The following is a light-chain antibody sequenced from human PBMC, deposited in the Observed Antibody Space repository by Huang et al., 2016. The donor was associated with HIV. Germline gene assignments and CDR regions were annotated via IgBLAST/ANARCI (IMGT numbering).Light chain of an antibody. CDR1: QSISNW. CDR2: DAS. Sequence: DIQMTQSPSTLSGSVGDRVTITCRASQSISNWLAWYQQKPGKAPKLLIYDASSLESGVPSTFSGSGSGPEFTLTISSLQPDDIATYYCQQYNSYPYTCGQGTKLEI. J-gene: IGKJ2*01. CDR3: QQYNSYPYT. V-gene: IGKV1-5*01.